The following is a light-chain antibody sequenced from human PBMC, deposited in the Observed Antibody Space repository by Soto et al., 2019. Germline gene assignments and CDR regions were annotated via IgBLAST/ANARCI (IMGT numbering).Light chain of an antibody. J-gene: IGKJ5*01. CDR3: QQYNTYST. Sequence: DIQMTQSPSTLSATGGGSVPIACRASQNIRNWLAWYQQKPGKAPNPLIYDASSLKSGVPARFSGSGSGTEFTLTISSLQPDDFATYYCQQYNTYSTFGQGSRLEIK. V-gene: IGKV1-5*01. CDR1: QNIRNW. CDR2: DAS.